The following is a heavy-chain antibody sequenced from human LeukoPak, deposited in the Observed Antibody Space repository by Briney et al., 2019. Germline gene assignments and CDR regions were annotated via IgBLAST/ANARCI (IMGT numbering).Heavy chain of an antibody. D-gene: IGHD6-13*01. CDR2: IRYDGSNK. CDR3: ASGGYSSSWPLGY. J-gene: IGHJ4*02. V-gene: IGHV3-30*02. CDR1: GFTFSSYG. Sequence: GGSLRLSCAASGFTFSSYGMHWVRQAPGKGLEWVAFIRYDGSNKYYADSVKGRFTISRDNSKNTLYLEMNSLRAEDTAVYYCASGGYSSSWPLGYWGXXNLVTVSS.